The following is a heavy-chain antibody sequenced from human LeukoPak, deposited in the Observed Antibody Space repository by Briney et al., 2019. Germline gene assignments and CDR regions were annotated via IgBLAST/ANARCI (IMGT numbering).Heavy chain of an antibody. CDR2: ISSSSSYI. J-gene: IGHJ4*02. CDR1: GFSLSNYW. V-gene: IGHV3-21*01. D-gene: IGHD2-8*02. Sequence: PGGSLRLSCAASGFSLSNYWMNWVRQAPGKGLEWVSSISSSSSYIYYADSVKGRFTISRDNAKNSLYLQMNSLGAEDTAVYYCANICTGGVCRDYWGQGTLVTASS. CDR3: ANICTGGVCRDY.